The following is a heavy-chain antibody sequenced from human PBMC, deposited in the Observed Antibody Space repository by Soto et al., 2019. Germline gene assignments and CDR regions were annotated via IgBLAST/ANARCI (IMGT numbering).Heavy chain of an antibody. J-gene: IGHJ5*01. CDR1: GGTFGNYG. D-gene: IGHD3-10*01. V-gene: IGHV1-69*13. CDR3: ARDREDGSGTKYNWFDS. Sequence: GASVKVSCKASGGTFGNYGISWLRQAPGQGLEWMGGTIPIFDTPHYAQKFRDRVTITADATSTAYMELTSLTSEDTATYYCARDREDGSGTKYNWFDSWGRRTLVTVSS. CDR2: TIPIFDTP.